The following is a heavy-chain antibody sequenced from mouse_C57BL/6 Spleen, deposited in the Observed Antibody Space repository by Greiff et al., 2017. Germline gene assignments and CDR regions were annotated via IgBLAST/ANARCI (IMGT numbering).Heavy chain of an antibody. J-gene: IGHJ1*03. Sequence: QVQLQQSGPGLVQPSQSLSITCPVSGFSLTSYGVHWVRQSPGKGLEWLGVIWSGGSTDYNAAFISRLSISKDNSKSQVFFKMNSLQADDTAIYYCARNFHYYGSSYWYFDVWGTGTTVTVSS. D-gene: IGHD1-1*01. CDR1: GFSLTSYG. V-gene: IGHV2-2*01. CDR3: ARNFHYYGSSYWYFDV. CDR2: IWSGGST.